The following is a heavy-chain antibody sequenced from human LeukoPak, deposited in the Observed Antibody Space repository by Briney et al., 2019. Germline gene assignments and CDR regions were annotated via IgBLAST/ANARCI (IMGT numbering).Heavy chain of an antibody. CDR3: AKFPGDSSFDY. J-gene: IGHJ4*02. Sequence: GGSLRLSCAASGFTFSSYGMHWVRQAPGKGLEWVAVISYDGSNKYYADSVKGRFTISRDNSKNTLYLQMSSLRAEDTAVYYCAKFPGDSSFDYWGQGTLVTVSS. D-gene: IGHD3-22*01. V-gene: IGHV3-30*18. CDR2: ISYDGSNK. CDR1: GFTFSSYG.